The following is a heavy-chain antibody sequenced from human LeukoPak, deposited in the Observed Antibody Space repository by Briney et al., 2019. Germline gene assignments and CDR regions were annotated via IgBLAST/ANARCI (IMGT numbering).Heavy chain of an antibody. CDR3: ARGESVVVPAAISADY. CDR1: GYTFTSYG. CDR2: ISAYNGNT. J-gene: IGHJ4*02. V-gene: IGHV1-18*01. D-gene: IGHD2-2*01. Sequence: ASVKVSCKASGYTFTSYGISWVRQAPGQGLEWMGWISAYNGNTNYAQKLQGRVTMTTDTSTSTAYMELRSLRSDDTAVYYCARGESVVVPAAISADYWGQGTLVTVSP.